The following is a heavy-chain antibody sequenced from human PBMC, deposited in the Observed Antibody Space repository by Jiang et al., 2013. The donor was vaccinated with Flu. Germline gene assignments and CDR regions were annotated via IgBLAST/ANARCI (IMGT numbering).Heavy chain of an antibody. D-gene: IGHD1-26*01. CDR1: GSFSGYY. J-gene: IGHJ3*02. Sequence: GSFSGYYWSWIRQPPGKGLEWIGEINHSGSTNYNPSLKSRVTISVDTSKNQFSLKLSSVTAADTAVYYCARDYGSYYYAFDIWGQGTMVTVSS. CDR3: ARDYGSYYYAFDI. CDR2: INHSGST. V-gene: IGHV4-34*01.